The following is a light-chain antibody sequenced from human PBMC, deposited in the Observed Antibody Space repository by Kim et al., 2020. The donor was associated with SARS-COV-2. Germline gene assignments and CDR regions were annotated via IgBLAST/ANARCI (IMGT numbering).Light chain of an antibody. CDR3: SSYAGSSTVV. V-gene: IGLV2-23*02. CDR2: EVT. J-gene: IGLJ3*02. Sequence: GQSITVSCTGTSSDVGNYNYVSWYRQYPGEAPQLLIYEVTNRPTGVSSRFSGSKSGNTASLTVSGLQAEDEADYYCSSYAGSSTVVFGGGTKVTVL. CDR1: SSDVGNYNY.